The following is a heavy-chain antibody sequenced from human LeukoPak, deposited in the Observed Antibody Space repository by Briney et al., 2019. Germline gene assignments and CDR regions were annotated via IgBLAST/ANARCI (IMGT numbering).Heavy chain of an antibody. J-gene: IGHJ6*02. CDR1: GFTFSSYS. V-gene: IGHV3-21*01. CDR2: ISSSSSYK. D-gene: IGHD3-3*01. CDR3: ARQPCFGVESLGMDV. Sequence: GGSLRLSCAASGFTFSSYSMNWIRQPPGKGLEWVSSISSSSSYKYYADSVKGLFTISRDNAKNSVYLQMSCLSGEDTVGYCGARQPCFGVESLGMDVWGQGTTVSVSS.